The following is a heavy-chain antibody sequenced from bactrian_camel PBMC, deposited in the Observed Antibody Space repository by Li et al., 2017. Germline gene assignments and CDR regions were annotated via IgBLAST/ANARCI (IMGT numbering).Heavy chain of an antibody. CDR2: FDLDGAS. V-gene: IGHV3S53*01. CDR1: GNTNNINS. J-gene: IGHJ4*01. Sequence: HVQLVESGGGSVRAGGSLLLSCAVSGNTNNINSLGWFRQVPGKKREGIAVFDLDGASTYADSVKDRFTISKDNAKSTLHLQMHSLKPVDTAMYYCVALRPSVCPLLTGDWPQAWLNWGQGTQVTVS. CDR3: VALRPSVCPLLTGDWPQAWLN. D-gene: IGHD1*01.